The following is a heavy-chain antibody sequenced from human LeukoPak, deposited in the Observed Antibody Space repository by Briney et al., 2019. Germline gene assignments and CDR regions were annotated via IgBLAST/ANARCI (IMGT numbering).Heavy chain of an antibody. CDR2: IYYSGST. CDR1: GGSISRGDYY. Sequence: KSSQTLSLTCTVSGGSISRGDYYWSWIRQPPGKGLEWIGYIYYSGSTYYNPSLKSRVTISVDTSKNQFSLKLSSVTAADTAVYYCARDSVGATRIDYWGQGTLVTVSS. J-gene: IGHJ4*02. V-gene: IGHV4-30-4*08. D-gene: IGHD1-26*01. CDR3: ARDSVGATRIDY.